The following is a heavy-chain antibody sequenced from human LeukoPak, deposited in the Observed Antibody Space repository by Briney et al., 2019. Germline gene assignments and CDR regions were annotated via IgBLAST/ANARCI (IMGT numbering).Heavy chain of an antibody. D-gene: IGHD1-26*01. Sequence: SETLSLTCTVSGGSISSYYWSWIRQPPGKGLEWIGYIYYSGSTNYNPSLKSRVTISVDTSKNQFSLKLSSVTAADPAVYYCARDRYSGSYRDYWGQGTLVTVSS. CDR3: ARDRYSGSYRDY. CDR2: IYYSGST. CDR1: GGSISSYY. J-gene: IGHJ4*02. V-gene: IGHV4-59*01.